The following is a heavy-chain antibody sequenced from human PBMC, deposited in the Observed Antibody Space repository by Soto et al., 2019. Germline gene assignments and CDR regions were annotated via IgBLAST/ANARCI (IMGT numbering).Heavy chain of an antibody. D-gene: IGHD2-15*01. V-gene: IGHV4-30-4*01. CDR1: GGSISSGDYY. J-gene: IGHJ6*02. Sequence: KPSETLSLTCTVSGGSISSGDYYWSWIRQPPGKGLEWIGYIYYSGSTYYNPSLKSRVTISVDTSKNQFSLKLSSVTAADTVVYYCARDRVVVVAATGGNYYYGMDVWGQGTTVTVSS. CDR3: ARDRVVVVAATGGNYYYGMDV. CDR2: IYYSGST.